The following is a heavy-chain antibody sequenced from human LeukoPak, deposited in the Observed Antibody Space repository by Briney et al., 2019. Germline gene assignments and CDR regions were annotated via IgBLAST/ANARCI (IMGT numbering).Heavy chain of an antibody. J-gene: IGHJ4*02. Sequence: KPSETLSLTCTVSGASITNYYWSWIRQPPGKGLEWIGYINYSGSNNDNPSLKSRVTISVDMSKNQFSLKLSSVTAADTAVYYCAGVTVTYFDYWGQGTLVTVSS. CDR1: GASITNYY. CDR2: INYSGSN. CDR3: AGVTVTYFDY. V-gene: IGHV4-59*08. D-gene: IGHD4-17*01.